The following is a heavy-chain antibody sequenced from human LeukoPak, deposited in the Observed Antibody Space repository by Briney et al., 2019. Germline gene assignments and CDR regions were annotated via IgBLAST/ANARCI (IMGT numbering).Heavy chain of an antibody. CDR3: ARGLRWNDY. D-gene: IGHD4-23*01. Sequence: PGGSLRLSCAASGFTFSSYEMNWVRQAPGKGLEWVSYISISGSTIYYADSVKGRFTISRDNAKNSLYLQMNSLRAADTAVYYCARGLRWNDYWGQGTLVTVSS. CDR1: GFTFSSYE. V-gene: IGHV3-48*03. CDR2: ISISGSTI. J-gene: IGHJ4*02.